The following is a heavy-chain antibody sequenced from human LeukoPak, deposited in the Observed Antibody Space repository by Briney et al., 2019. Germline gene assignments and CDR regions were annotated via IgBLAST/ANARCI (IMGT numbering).Heavy chain of an antibody. V-gene: IGHV3-74*01. J-gene: IGHJ4*02. CDR3: ARGRRGSSAVDY. Sequence: PGGSLRLSCAASGFTFSSSWMHWVRQPPGKGLVWVSHISGDGSTTTYADSVEGRFTISRDNARNTLYLQMNTLRAEDTAMYYCARGRRGSSAVDYWGQGTLVTVSS. CDR1: GFTFSSSW. D-gene: IGHD3-10*01. CDR2: ISGDGSTT.